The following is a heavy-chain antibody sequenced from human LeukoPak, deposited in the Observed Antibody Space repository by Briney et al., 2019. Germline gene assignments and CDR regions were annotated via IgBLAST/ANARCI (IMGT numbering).Heavy chain of an antibody. D-gene: IGHD3-10*01. CDR2: IRSKAYGGTT. CDR1: GFTFGDYA. J-gene: IGHJ4*02. V-gene: IGHV3-49*03. CDR3: TCFSYYGSVLGY. Sequence: GGSLRLSCTASGFTFGDYAMSWFRQAPGKGLEWVGFIRSKAYGGTTEYAASVKGRFTISRDDSKCIAYLQMNSLKTEDTAVYYCTCFSYYGSVLGYWGQGTLVTVSS.